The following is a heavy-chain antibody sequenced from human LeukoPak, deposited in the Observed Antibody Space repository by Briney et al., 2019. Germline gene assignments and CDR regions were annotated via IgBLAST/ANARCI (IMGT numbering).Heavy chain of an antibody. D-gene: IGHD2-21*01. CDR3: AKAPVTTCSGAYCYPFDY. Sequence: GGSLRLSCAASGFTFSSYWMSWVRQAPGKGLEWVANIKQDGSEKYYVDSVKGRFTISRDNAKNSLYLQMNRLRAEDAAVYYCAKAPVTTCSGAYCYPFDYWGQGTLVTVSS. CDR1: GFTFSSYW. J-gene: IGHJ4*02. V-gene: IGHV3-7*03. CDR2: IKQDGSEK.